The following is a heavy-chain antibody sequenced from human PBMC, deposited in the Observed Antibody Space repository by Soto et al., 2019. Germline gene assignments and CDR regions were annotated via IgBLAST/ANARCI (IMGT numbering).Heavy chain of an antibody. J-gene: IGHJ4*02. Sequence: QVQLQESGPGLVKPSQTLSLTCTVSGGSISSGGYYWSWIRQHPGKGLEWIGYIYYSGSTYYNPSLKSRVTISVDTSKNQFSLKLSSVTAADTAVYYCARCDSSGXFRQLFDYWGQGTLVTVSS. CDR2: IYYSGST. D-gene: IGHD3-22*01. CDR1: GGSISSGGYY. V-gene: IGHV4-31*03. CDR3: ARCDSSGXFRQLFDY.